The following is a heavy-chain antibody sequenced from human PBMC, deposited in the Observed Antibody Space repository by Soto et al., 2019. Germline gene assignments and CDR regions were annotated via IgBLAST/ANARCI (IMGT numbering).Heavy chain of an antibody. CDR2: IYYSGST. CDR3: ARQIRFWSGYSTLYYYYYMDV. J-gene: IGHJ6*03. V-gene: IGHV4-59*08. D-gene: IGHD3-3*01. Sequence: SETLSLTCTVSGGSISSYYWSWIRQPPGKGLEWIGYIYYSGSTNYNPSLKSRVTISVDTSKNQFSLKLSSVTAADTAVYYCARQIRFWSGYSTLYYYYYMDVWGKGTTVTVS. CDR1: GGSISSYY.